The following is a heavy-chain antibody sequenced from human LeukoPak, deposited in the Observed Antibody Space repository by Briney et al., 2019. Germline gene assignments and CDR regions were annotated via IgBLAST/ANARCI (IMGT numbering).Heavy chain of an antibody. V-gene: IGHV4-59*01. J-gene: IGHJ4*02. Sequence: SETLSLTCVVYGGSFSSYYWTWIRQPPGKGLEWIGYIYYSGSTNYNPSLKSRVTISVDTSKNQFSPKLSSVTAADTAVYYCARDSPSDYFDYWGQGTLVTVSS. CDR1: GGSFSSYY. D-gene: IGHD2-2*01. CDR3: ARDSPSDYFDY. CDR2: IYYSGST.